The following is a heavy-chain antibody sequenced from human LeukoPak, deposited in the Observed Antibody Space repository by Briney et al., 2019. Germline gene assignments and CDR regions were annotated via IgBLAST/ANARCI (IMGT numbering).Heavy chain of an antibody. CDR1: GFTFTDSA. CDR2: INNIATHS. Sequence: PGESLRLSCAGSGFTFTDSAINWVRQAPGKGLEWVSSINNIATHSYYVASVKGRFSISRDDAKNSVYLQMHSLRAEDTAIYYCARDPTRYLRYGYFDYWGQGAQVTVSS. J-gene: IGHJ4*02. D-gene: IGHD4-17*01. CDR3: ARDPTRYLRYGYFDY. V-gene: IGHV3-21*01.